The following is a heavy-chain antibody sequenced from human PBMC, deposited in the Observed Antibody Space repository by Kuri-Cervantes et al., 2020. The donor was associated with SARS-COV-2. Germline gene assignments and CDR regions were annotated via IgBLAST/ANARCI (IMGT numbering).Heavy chain of an antibody. D-gene: IGHD1-1*01. CDR3: ARENGASSLTRWFDP. V-gene: IGHV3-9*01. CDR2: ISWNSGSI. J-gene: IGHJ5*02. CDR1: GFTFDDYA. Sequence: GGSLRLSCAASGFTFDDYAMHWVRQAPGKGLEWVSGISWNSGSIGYADSVMGRFTISRDNAKNSLYLQMNSLRVEDTALYYCARENGASSLTRWFDPWGQGTLVTVSS.